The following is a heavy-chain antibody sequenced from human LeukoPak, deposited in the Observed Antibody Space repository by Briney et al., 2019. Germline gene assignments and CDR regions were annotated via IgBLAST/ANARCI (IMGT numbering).Heavy chain of an antibody. CDR2: INSDGSST. V-gene: IGHV3-74*01. Sequence: GGSLRLSCAASGFTFSSYWMHWVRQAPGKGLVWVSRINSDGSSTSYADSVKGRFTISRDNAKNTLYLQMNSLRAEDTAVYYCARDLSHRYYDSSGYYDYWGQGTLVTVSS. J-gene: IGHJ4*02. CDR3: ARDLSHRYYDSSGYYDY. D-gene: IGHD3-22*01. CDR1: GFTFSSYW.